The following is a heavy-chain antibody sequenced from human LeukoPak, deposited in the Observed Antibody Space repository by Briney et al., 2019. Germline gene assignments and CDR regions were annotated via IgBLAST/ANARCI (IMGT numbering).Heavy chain of an antibody. J-gene: IGHJ4*02. Sequence: ASVKVSFKSSAYTFTNYAISWVRQAPGQGLEWMGRISAYSGNTNYAQKLQGRVTMTTATSTSTAYMELRSLRSDDTAVYFCARGRDYYGSSDYPDPTYFDYWGQGTLVTVSS. CDR2: ISAYSGNT. CDR1: AYTFTNYA. D-gene: IGHD3-22*01. V-gene: IGHV1-18*01. CDR3: ARGRDYYGSSDYPDPTYFDY.